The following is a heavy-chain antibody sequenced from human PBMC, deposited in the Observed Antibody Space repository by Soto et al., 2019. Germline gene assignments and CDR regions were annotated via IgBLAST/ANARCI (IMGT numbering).Heavy chain of an antibody. Sequence: QVQLVQSGDEVKKPGSSVKVSCKASGGTFSSYSINWVRQAPGQGLEWMGEIIPIFGTANFAQKFQGRVTITADEFTSTAYMELSSLRAEDTAVYYCARDGGRHSGGIDYWCQGTLVTVSS. V-gene: IGHV1-69*01. D-gene: IGHD1-26*01. CDR2: IIPIFGTA. J-gene: IGHJ4*02. CDR3: ARDGGRHSGGIDY. CDR1: GGTFSSYS.